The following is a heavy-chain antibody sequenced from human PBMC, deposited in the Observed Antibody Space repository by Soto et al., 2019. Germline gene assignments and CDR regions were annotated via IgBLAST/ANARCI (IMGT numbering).Heavy chain of an antibody. J-gene: IGHJ6*02. D-gene: IGHD3-10*01. Sequence: PSETLSLTCTVSGVSISNSSYYWGWIRRPPGKGLEWIGRIYTSGSTNYNPSLKSRVTMSVDTSKNQFSLKLSSVTAADTAVYYCARDKRPAYGSGQLTYYYYGMDVWGQGTTVTVS. CDR2: IYTSGST. CDR1: GVSISNSSYY. CDR3: ARDKRPAYGSGQLTYYYYGMDV. V-gene: IGHV4-39*07.